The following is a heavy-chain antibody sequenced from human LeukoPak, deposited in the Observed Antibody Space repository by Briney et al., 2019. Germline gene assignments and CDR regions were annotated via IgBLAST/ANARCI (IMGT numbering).Heavy chain of an antibody. J-gene: IGHJ4*02. D-gene: IGHD3-10*01. CDR1: GGSISTSSYY. Sequence: SETLSLTCTVSGGSISTSSYYWVWVRQPPGKGLEWIGNIFYSGSTYYSPALKSRFTISLDTSRTEFSLKLSSVTAADTAVYYCGRAWFGPLDYWGQGTLVTVSS. CDR2: IFYSGST. CDR3: GRAWFGPLDY. V-gene: IGHV4-39*01.